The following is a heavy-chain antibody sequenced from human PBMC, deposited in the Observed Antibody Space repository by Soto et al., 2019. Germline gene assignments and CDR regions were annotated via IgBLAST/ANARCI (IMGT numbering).Heavy chain of an antibody. D-gene: IGHD6-19*01. J-gene: IGHJ4*02. V-gene: IGHV4-31*03. Sequence: QVQLQESGPGLVKPSQTLSLTCTVSGGSISSGGYYWSWIRQHPGKGLEWIGYIYYSGSTYYNPSRQSRVTISGDTSKNQFSLKRSSVTAADTAVYYCARRYSSGFDYWGQGTLVTVSS. CDR3: ARRYSSGFDY. CDR1: GGSISSGGYY. CDR2: IYYSGST.